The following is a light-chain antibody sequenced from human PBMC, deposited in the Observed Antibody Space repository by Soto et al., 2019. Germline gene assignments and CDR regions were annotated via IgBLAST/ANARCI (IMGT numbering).Light chain of an antibody. V-gene: IGKV1D-13*01. CDR2: DAS. CDR3: QQFNNYPLT. CDR1: QGISSA. Sequence: AIHLTQSPSSLSASVGYMVTITCRASQGISSAVDWYQQKQGKPPKLLMYDASSLESGVPPRLRGSGYGTDLTISISSMQTEDFATYYCQQFNNYPLTFGHGTRLEIK. J-gene: IGKJ5*01.